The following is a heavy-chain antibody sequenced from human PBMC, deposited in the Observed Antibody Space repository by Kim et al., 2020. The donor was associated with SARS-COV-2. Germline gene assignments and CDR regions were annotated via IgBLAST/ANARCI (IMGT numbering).Heavy chain of an antibody. CDR2: IYYSGST. CDR1: GGSISSSSYY. J-gene: IGHJ5*02. Sequence: SETLSLTCTVSGGSISSSSYYWGWIRQPPGKGLEWIGSIYYSGSTYYNPSLKSRVTISVDTSKNQFSLKLSAVTAADTAVYYCARDRSSSWYGWFDPWGQGTLVTVSS. V-gene: IGHV4-39*07. D-gene: IGHD6-13*01. CDR3: ARDRSSSWYGWFDP.